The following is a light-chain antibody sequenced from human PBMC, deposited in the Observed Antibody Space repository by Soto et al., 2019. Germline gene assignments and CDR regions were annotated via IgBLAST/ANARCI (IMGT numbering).Light chain of an antibody. V-gene: IGLV2-14*01. CDR3: ASSTSSSTSVI. CDR1: SSDVGGYKY. CDR2: EVS. J-gene: IGLJ2*01. Sequence: QSVLTQPASVSGSPGQSITISCTGTSSDVGGYKYVSWYQQHPDKAPKLIIFEVSNRPSGISSRFSGSKSGNTASLTISGLQDEDEADYYCASSTSSSTSVIFGRGTKLTVL.